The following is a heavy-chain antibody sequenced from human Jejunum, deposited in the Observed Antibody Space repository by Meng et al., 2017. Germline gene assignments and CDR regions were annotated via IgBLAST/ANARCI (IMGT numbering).Heavy chain of an antibody. V-gene: IGHV4-38-2*02. J-gene: IGHJ5*02. CDR3: ARGSRDDGSGSGYYKTWFDP. D-gene: IGHD3-22*01. Sequence: SETLSLTCTVSDYSISIGYYWGWLRQPPGKGLEWIGGIYHSGSTQYNPSLKSRATILVDTSKHRFSLRLTSVTAADTAVYFCARGSRDDGSGSGYYKTWFDPWGQGTLVTVSS. CDR2: IYHSGST. CDR1: DYSISIGYY.